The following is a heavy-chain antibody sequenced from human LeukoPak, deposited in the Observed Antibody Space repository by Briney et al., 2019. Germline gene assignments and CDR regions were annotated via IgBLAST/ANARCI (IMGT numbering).Heavy chain of an antibody. Sequence: SETLSLTCTVSGGSISSGSYYWSWIRQPAGKGLEWIGRTSNSGSTNYNPSLKSRVTISVDTSKNQFSLKLSSLTAADTAVYYCASRRGRYDYWGQGTLVTVSS. J-gene: IGHJ4*02. CDR3: ASRRGRYDY. V-gene: IGHV4-61*02. CDR1: GGSISSGSYY. CDR2: TSNSGST. D-gene: IGHD5-24*01.